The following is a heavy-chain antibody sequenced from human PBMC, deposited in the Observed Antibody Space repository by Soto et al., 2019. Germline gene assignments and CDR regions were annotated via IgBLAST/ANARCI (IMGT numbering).Heavy chain of an antibody. CDR1: GGSISSGDYY. Sequence: QVQLQESGPGLVKPSQTLSLTCTVSGGSISSGDYYWSWIRQPPGKGLEWIGYIYYSGSTYYNPSLKSRDTISVDTSKNQCSLKLSSVTTADTAVYYCARDQYDSSGLFDYWGQGTLVTVSS. CDR2: IYYSGST. CDR3: ARDQYDSSGLFDY. J-gene: IGHJ4*02. D-gene: IGHD3-22*01. V-gene: IGHV4-30-4*01.